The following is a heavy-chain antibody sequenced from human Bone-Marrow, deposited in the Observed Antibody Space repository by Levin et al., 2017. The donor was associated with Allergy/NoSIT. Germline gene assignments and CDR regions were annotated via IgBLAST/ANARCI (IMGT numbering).Heavy chain of an antibody. CDR2: INHSGST. CDR1: GGSFSGYY. CDR3: ARGPLGCSSTSCYAAVPRVFDY. D-gene: IGHD2-2*01. J-gene: IGHJ4*02. Sequence: SETLSLTCAVYGGSFSGYYWSWIRQPPGKGLEWIGEINHSGSTNYNPSLKSRVTISVDTSKNQFSLKLSSVTAADTAVYYCARGPLGCSSTSCYAAVPRVFDYWGQGTLVTVSS. V-gene: IGHV4-34*01.